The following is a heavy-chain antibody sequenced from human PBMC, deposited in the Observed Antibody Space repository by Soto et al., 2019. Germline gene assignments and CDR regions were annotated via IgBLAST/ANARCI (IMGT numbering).Heavy chain of an antibody. V-gene: IGHV3-66*01. J-gene: IGHJ6*02. CDR1: GLTVSSSY. CDR2: LYSGGNT. CDR3: ARAGLRFLEWYVGYYGMDV. Sequence: GESLKISCAASGLTVSSSYMSWVRQAPGKGLEWVSILYSGGNTYYADSVKGRFIISRDNSKNTLYLQMNSLRAEDTAVYYCARAGLRFLEWYVGYYGMDVWGQGTTVTVSS. D-gene: IGHD3-3*01.